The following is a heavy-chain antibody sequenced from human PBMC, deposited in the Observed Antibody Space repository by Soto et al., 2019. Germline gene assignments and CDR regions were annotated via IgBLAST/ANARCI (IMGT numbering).Heavy chain of an antibody. CDR2: INGRGNYI. D-gene: IGHD1-26*01. CDR1: GVTFSTYT. CDR3: VREDGKVGTNSAFDY. Sequence: PGGSLRLSCASSGVTFSTYTMNWVRQAPGKGLEGVSSINGRGNYIYYAESVKSRFTISRDNAKNSLYLQMDRLRAEDTALYYCVREDGKVGTNSAFDYWGLGALVTVSS. V-gene: IGHV3-21*01. J-gene: IGHJ4*02.